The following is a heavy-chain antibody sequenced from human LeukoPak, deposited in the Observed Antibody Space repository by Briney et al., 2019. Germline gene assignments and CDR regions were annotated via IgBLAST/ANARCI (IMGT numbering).Heavy chain of an antibody. D-gene: IGHD3-10*01. CDR3: AATMVRSYYFDY. CDR1: GGSISSYY. V-gene: IGHV4-59*01. J-gene: IGHJ4*02. CDR2: IYYRGST. Sequence: SETLSLTCTVSGGSISSYYWSWIRQPPGKGLEWIGYIYYRGSTNYNPSLKSRVTISVDTSKNQFSLKLSSVTAADTAVYYCAATMVRSYYFDYWGQGTLVTVSS.